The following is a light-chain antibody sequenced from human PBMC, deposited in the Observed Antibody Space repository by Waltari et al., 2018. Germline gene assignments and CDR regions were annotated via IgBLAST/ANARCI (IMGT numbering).Light chain of an antibody. CDR1: SSTIGAGYD. CDR2: GNS. Sequence: QSVLPQPPSVSGAPGQRVPISCPGSSSTIGAGYDVHWYQQLPGTAPKLLIYGNSNRPSGVPDRFSGSKSGTSASLAITGLQAEDEADYYCQSYDSSLSGWVFGGGTKLTVL. V-gene: IGLV1-40*01. J-gene: IGLJ3*02. CDR3: QSYDSSLSGWV.